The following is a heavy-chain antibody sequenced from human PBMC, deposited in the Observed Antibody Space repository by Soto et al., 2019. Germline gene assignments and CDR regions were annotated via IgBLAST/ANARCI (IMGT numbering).Heavy chain of an antibody. CDR2: IYYRGST. Sequence: SETLSLTCSVSGDSINSDKYYWGWIRQPPGKGLEWIGSIYYRGSTNYNPSLQTRVTISLDTSKNQFSLKLSSVTAADTAVYYCARTKHIVVVVAATPNWFDPWGQGTLVTVSS. J-gene: IGHJ5*02. CDR1: GDSINSDKYY. D-gene: IGHD2-15*01. V-gene: IGHV4-39*07. CDR3: ARTKHIVVVVAATPNWFDP.